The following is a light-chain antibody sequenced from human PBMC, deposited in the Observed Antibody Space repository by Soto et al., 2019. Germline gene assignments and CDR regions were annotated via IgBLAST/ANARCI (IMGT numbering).Light chain of an antibody. CDR2: GAS. J-gene: IGKJ4*01. CDR3: QQYNEWPPLT. V-gene: IGKV3-15*01. Sequence: EIFMTHSPATLSVSPWDIATLFCRASQSVRTNLAWYQQKPGQAPRLLLYGASTGATGLPARFSGSGSGTEFTLTISSLQSEDFAVYYCQQYNEWPPLTFGGGTKVDIK. CDR1: QSVRTN.